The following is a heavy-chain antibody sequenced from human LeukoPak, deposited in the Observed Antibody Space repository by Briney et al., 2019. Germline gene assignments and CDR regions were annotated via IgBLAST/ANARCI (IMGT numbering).Heavy chain of an antibody. CDR1: GGSMTHYF. J-gene: IGHJ5*02. CDR3: ARATQRYYSGTTCFPYWFDT. Sequence: PSGTLSLTCTVSGGSMTHYFWNWIRQAPGKGLEWIGYTHTSGSPDYSRSLKSRVTISLDTSKNHFSLMLSSVTAADTAVYFCARATQRYYSGTTCFPYWFDTWGQGTLATVSS. V-gene: IGHV4-4*09. CDR2: THTSGSP. D-gene: IGHD2-2*01.